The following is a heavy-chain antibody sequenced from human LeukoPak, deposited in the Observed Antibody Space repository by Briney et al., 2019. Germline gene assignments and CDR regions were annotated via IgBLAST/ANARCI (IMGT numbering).Heavy chain of an antibody. V-gene: IGHV1-46*01. Sequence: ASVKVSCKASGYTFTSYYMHWVRQAPGQGLEWMGIINPSGGSTSYAQKFQGRVTMTRDTSTSTVYMELSSLRPEDTAVYYCARAGLRLGELSSPYWYFDLWGRGTLVTVSS. CDR2: INPSGGST. CDR3: ARAGLRLGELSSPYWYFDL. J-gene: IGHJ2*01. CDR1: GYTFTSYY. D-gene: IGHD3-16*02.